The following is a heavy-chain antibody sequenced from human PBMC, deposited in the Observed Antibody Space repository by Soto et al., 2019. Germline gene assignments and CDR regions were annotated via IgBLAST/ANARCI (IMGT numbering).Heavy chain of an antibody. CDR2: IYYSGST. D-gene: IGHD6-13*01. J-gene: IGHJ4*02. V-gene: IGHV4-59*01. CDR1: GGSISSYY. CDR3: ARASYCSSWYYFDY. Sequence: SETLSLTCTVSGGSISSYYWSWIRQPPGKGLEWIGYIYYSGSTNYNPSLKRRVTISVDTSKNQFSLKLSSVTAADTAVYYCARASYCSSWYYFDYWGQGTLVTVSS.